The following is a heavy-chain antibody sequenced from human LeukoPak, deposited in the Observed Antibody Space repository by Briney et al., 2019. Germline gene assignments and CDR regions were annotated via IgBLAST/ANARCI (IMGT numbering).Heavy chain of an antibody. D-gene: IGHD1-26*01. J-gene: IGHJ5*02. Sequence: GGSLRLSCAASGFTFSSDWMTWVRHAPGQGLVWVSRINPAGSSTNYADSVKGRFTISRDNAMNTLYLHLNSLRAEDTAVYYCARGVRGSYGTDLWGQGTLVTVSS. CDR1: GFTFSSDW. CDR3: ARGVRGSYGTDL. V-gene: IGHV3-74*01. CDR2: INPAGSST.